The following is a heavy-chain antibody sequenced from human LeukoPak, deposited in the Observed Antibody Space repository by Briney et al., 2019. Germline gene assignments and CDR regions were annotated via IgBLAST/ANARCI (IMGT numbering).Heavy chain of an antibody. Sequence: SEALSLTCAVYGGSFSGYYWSWIRQPPGKGLEWIGEINHSGSTNYNPSLKSRVTISVDTSKNQFSLKLSSVTAADTAVYYCAVNPMYSGSFGRGYFDFWGQGTLVAVSS. J-gene: IGHJ4*02. V-gene: IGHV4-34*01. CDR2: INHSGST. D-gene: IGHD6-13*01. CDR3: AVNPMYSGSFGRGYFDF. CDR1: GGSFSGYY.